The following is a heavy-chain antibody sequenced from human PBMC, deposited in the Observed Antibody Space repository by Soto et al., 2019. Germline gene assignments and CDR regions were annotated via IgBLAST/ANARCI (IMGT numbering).Heavy chain of an antibody. CDR2: ISGSGSST. D-gene: IGHD3-9*01. Sequence: EVQLLESGGGLVQPGGSLRLSCAASGFTFSSYAMTWVRQAPGKGLQWVSAISGSGSSTKYADSVKGRFTISRDNSKSTLSLQMNSLRGEDTAVYFCAKGFATTGYLVDYWGQGTLDTVSS. CDR1: GFTFSSYA. J-gene: IGHJ4*02. CDR3: AKGFATTGYLVDY. V-gene: IGHV3-23*01.